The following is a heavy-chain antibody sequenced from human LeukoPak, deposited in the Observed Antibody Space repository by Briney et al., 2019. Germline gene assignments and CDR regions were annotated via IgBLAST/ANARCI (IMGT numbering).Heavy chain of an antibody. CDR1: RASISSSSHY. CDR3: ARQRDSSSYYFGY. Sequence: SETLSLTCTVSRASISSSSHYWGWIRQPPGKGLEWIGSIYYSGSTYYNSSLKSRVTISVDTSKDQFSLNLSSVTAADTAVYYCARQRDSSSYYFGYWGQGTHAIGSS. CDR2: IYYSGST. V-gene: IGHV4-39*01. J-gene: IGHJ4*02. D-gene: IGHD6-13*01.